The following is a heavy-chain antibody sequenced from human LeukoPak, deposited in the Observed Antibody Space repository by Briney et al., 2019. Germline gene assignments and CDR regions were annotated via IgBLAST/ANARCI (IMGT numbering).Heavy chain of an antibody. CDR3: ARVTQWLAPYFDY. D-gene: IGHD6-19*01. Sequence: SVKVSCKASGGTFSSYAISWVRQAPGQGLEWMGGIIPIFGTANYAQKFQGRVTITTDESTSTAYMELSSLRSEDTAVYYCARVTQWLAPYFDYWGQGTLVTVSS. CDR2: IIPIFGTA. J-gene: IGHJ4*02. V-gene: IGHV1-69*05. CDR1: GGTFSSYA.